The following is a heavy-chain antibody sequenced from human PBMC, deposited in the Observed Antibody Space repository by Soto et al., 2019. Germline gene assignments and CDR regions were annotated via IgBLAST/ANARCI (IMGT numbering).Heavy chain of an antibody. V-gene: IGHV1-3*01. CDR1: GYKFNTYV. J-gene: IGHJ6*02. CDR2: INADKGNT. CDR3: TYDMDV. Sequence: EASVKVSCKASGYKFNTYVIHWVRQAPGQRPEWMGWINADKGNTKYAQKFQDRVTITRDTSASTAYMELTSLRSEDTAVYYCTYDMDVWGHGTTVTVSS.